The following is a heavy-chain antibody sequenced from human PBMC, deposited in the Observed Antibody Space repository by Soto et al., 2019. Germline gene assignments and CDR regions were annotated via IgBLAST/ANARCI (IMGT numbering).Heavy chain of an antibody. CDR2: IHHSGSA. CDR3: ARGNGEDIVVVIGEDAFDI. CDR1: GDSVNTGVYY. Sequence: SETLSFTCTVSGDSVNTGVYYWSWVRQSPGKGLEWIGYIHHSGSAQYHPSLTSRVTISVDTPKNQFSLKLSSVTAADTAVYYCARGNGEDIVVVIGEDAFDIWGQGTMVTVSS. V-gene: IGHV4-61*08. J-gene: IGHJ3*02. D-gene: IGHD2-21*01.